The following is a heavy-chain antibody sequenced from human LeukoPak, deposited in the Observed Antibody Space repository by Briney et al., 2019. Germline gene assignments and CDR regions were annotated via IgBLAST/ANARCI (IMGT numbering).Heavy chain of an antibody. V-gene: IGHV3-23*01. CDR2: ISGSGGST. CDR3: TRDRTLRFLEFDY. D-gene: IGHD3-3*01. J-gene: IGHJ4*02. Sequence: GGSLRLSCAASGFTFSSYAMSWVRQAPGKGLEWVSAISGSGGSTYYADSVKGRFTISRDNSKNTLYLQMNSLRAEDTAVYYCTRDRTLRFLEFDYWGQGTLVTVSS. CDR1: GFTFSSYA.